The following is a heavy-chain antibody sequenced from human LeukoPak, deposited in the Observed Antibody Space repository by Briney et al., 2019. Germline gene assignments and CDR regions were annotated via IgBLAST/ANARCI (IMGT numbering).Heavy chain of an antibody. CDR3: ARVMSGYDDFDY. V-gene: IGHV1-2*02. D-gene: IGHD5-12*01. J-gene: IGHJ4*02. CDR1: GYTFTGYY. CDR2: INPNSGGT. Sequence: ASVKVSCKASGYTFTGYYMHWVRQAPGQGLEWMGWINPNSGGTKYAQKFQGRVTMTRDTSISTAYMELSRLRSDDTAVYYCARVMSGYDDFDYWGQGTLVTVSS.